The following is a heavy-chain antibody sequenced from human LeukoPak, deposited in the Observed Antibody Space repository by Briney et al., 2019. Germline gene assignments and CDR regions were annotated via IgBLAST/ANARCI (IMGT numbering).Heavy chain of an antibody. CDR2: IRGSGARP. CDR3: AKLGRYQLPLDDY. J-gene: IGHJ4*02. CDR1: GFTFATST. V-gene: IGHV3-23*01. D-gene: IGHD2-2*01. Sequence: GGSLRLSYAASGFTFATSTMSWVRPAPGEGVEWVSDIRGSGARPYYADSEEGRFTISRDNSKNTMYLQKNSPRAEDTAVYYSAKLGRYQLPLDDYWGQGTLVTVSS.